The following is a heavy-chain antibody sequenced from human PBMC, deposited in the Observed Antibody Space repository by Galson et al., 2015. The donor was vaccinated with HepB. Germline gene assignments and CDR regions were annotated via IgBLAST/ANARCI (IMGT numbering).Heavy chain of an antibody. CDR3: ARDLGYSFGYDYYYGMDV. CDR1: GFTFNTYG. CDR2: IWYDGSNK. J-gene: IGHJ6*02. Sequence: SLRLSCAASGFTFNTYGMHWVRQAPGKGLEWVAIIWYDGSNKYYADSVKGRFTISRDNSKNTLYVQMNSLRAEDTAVYYCARDLGYSFGYDYYYGMDVWGQGTTVTVSS. D-gene: IGHD5-18*01. V-gene: IGHV3-33*08.